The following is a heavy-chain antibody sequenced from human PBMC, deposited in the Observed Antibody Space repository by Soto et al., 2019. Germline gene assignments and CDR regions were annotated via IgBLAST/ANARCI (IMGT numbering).Heavy chain of an antibody. Sequence: QVQLVQSGPEVKKPGASVKVSCKASGYTFTGYYIHWLRQAPGQGLEWMGWINPNSGGTNYAQKFQGRVTMTRDTSISTAYMELSRLRSDDTAVYYCARGRVGATMVRGLYYYYYYGMDVWGQGTTVTVSS. CDR1: GYTFTGYY. D-gene: IGHD3-10*01. V-gene: IGHV1-2*02. CDR2: INPNSGGT. J-gene: IGHJ6*02. CDR3: ARGRVGATMVRGLYYYYYYGMDV.